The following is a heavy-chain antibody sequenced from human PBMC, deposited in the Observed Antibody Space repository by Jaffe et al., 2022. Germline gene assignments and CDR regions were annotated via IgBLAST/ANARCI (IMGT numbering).Heavy chain of an antibody. CDR3: ARDRGGGYSNGLDDAFDI. CDR1: GFTVSRSY. Sequence: EVQLVESGGGLVQPGGSLRLSCAASGFTVSRSYMSWVRQPPGKGLEWVAVLYAGGSMSYADAVKGRFAISRENYKNTVYLQMNSLRDDDTAVYYCARDRGGGYSNGLDDAFDIWGQGTMVTVS. CDR2: LYAGGSM. V-gene: IGHV3-66*02. J-gene: IGHJ3*02. D-gene: IGHD6-19*01.